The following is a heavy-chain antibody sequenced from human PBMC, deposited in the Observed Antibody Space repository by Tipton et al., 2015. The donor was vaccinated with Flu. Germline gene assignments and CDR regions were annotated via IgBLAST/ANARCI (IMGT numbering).Heavy chain of an antibody. D-gene: IGHD6-13*01. Sequence: TLSLTCSVSGGSISSYYWSWIRQSPGKGLEWIGYISYSGSTNYNPSLKSRVTISVDTSKNQFSLKLSSVTAADTAVYYCARLGSNWYHQPDNWGQGMLVTVSS. J-gene: IGHJ4*02. V-gene: IGHV4-59*01. CDR2: ISYSGST. CDR1: GGSISSYY. CDR3: ARLGSNWYHQPDN.